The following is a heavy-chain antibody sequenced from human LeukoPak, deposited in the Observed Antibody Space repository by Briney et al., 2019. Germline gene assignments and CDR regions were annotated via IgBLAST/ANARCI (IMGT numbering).Heavy chain of an antibody. Sequence: GGSLRLSCAASGFTFSNYEMNWVRQAPGKGLEWVSYISSSGNTIYYSDSVKGRFTISRDNSKNTLYLQMNSLRAEDTAVYYCASSYDSSQFDYWGQGTLVTVSS. CDR2: ISSSGNTI. D-gene: IGHD3-22*01. J-gene: IGHJ4*02. CDR1: GFTFSNYE. V-gene: IGHV3-48*01. CDR3: ASSYDSSQFDY.